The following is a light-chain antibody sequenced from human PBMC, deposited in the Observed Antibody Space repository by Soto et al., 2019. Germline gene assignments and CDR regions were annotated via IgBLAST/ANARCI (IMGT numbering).Light chain of an antibody. J-gene: IGLJ1*01. CDR3: CSYAGSSTPYV. Sequence: QSALTQPRSVSGSPGQSVTISCTGTSSDVGGYSYVSWYQQHPGKAPKLMIYDVSKGPSGVPDRFSGSKSGNTASLTISGLQAEDEADYFCCSYAGSSTPYVFGTGTKVTVL. CDR2: DVS. V-gene: IGLV2-11*01. CDR1: SSDVGGYSY.